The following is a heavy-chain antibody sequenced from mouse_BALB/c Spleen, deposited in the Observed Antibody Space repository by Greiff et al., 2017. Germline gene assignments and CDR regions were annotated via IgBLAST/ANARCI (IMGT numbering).Heavy chain of an antibody. CDR2: IRNKANGYTT. CDR1: GFTFTDYY. D-gene: IGHD3-3*01. J-gene: IGHJ2*01. V-gene: IGHV7-3*02. Sequence: EVMLVESGGGLVQPGGSLRLSCATSGFTFTDYYMSWVRQPPGKALEWLGFIRNKANGYTTEYSASVKGRFTISRDNSHSILYLQMNTLRAEDSATYYCARDGLFDYWGQGTTLTVSS. CDR3: ARDGLFDY.